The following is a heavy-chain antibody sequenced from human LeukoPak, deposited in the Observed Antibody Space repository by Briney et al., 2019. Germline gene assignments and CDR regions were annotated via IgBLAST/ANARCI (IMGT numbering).Heavy chain of an antibody. J-gene: IGHJ3*01. V-gene: IGHV4-34*01. CDR2: INHSGST. Sequence: ETLSLTCDVHGGSLVGYYWSWIRQSPGKGLEWIGEINHSGSTNDNPSLESRVTISVDTSKNQLSLKMRSVTAADTAVYYCARRNDFWSGYEKTAIDVWGQGTMVIVSS. D-gene: IGHD3-3*01. CDR3: ARRNDFWSGYEKTAIDV. CDR1: GGSLVGYY.